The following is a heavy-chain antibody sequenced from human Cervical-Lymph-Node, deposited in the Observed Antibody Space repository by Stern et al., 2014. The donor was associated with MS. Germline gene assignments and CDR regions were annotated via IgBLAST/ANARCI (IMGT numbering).Heavy chain of an antibody. J-gene: IGHJ4*02. CDR1: GYTFTSYY. V-gene: IGHV1-46*01. CDR2: INPSGGST. D-gene: IGHD6-19*01. CDR3: ARSFCLGEWLVPCLDY. Sequence: VYLVESGAEVKKPGASVKVSCKASGYTFTSYYMHWVRQAPGQGLEWMGIINPSGGSTSYAQKFQGRVTMTRDTSTSTVYMELSSLRSEDTAVYYCARSFCLGEWLVPCLDYWGQGTLVTVSS.